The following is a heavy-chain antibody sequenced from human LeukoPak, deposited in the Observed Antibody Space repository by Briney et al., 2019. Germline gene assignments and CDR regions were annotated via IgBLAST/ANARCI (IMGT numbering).Heavy chain of an antibody. CDR3: ARAPGVWVPVDY. J-gene: IGHJ4*02. V-gene: IGHV3-30-3*01. CDR2: ISYDGSNK. Sequence: GRSLRLSCAASGFTFSSYAMHWVRQAPGKGLEWVAVISYDGSNKHYADSVKGRFTISRDNSKNTLYLQMNSLRAEDTAVYYCARAPGVWVPVDYWGQGTLVTVSS. CDR1: GFTFSSYA. D-gene: IGHD3-16*01.